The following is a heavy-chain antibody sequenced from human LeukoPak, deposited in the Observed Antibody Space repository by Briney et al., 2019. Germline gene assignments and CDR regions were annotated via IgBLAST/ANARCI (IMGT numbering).Heavy chain of an antibody. V-gene: IGHV1-69*04. CDR1: GGTFSSYA. J-gene: IGHJ4*02. D-gene: IGHD5-12*01. Sequence: SVKVSCKASGGTFSSYAISWVRQAPGQGLEWMGRIIPILGITNYAQKFQGRVTITADKSTSTAYMELSSLRSEDTAVYYCARRGATADFDYWGQGTLVTVSS. CDR3: ARRGATADFDY. CDR2: IIPILGIT.